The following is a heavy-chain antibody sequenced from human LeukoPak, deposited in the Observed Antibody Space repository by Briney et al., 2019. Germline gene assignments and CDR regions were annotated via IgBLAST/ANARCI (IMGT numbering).Heavy chain of an antibody. Sequence: PGGSLRLSCAASGFTFSSYWMHWVRQAPGKGLVWASRINTDGSSTSYADSVKGRFTISRDNAKNTLYLQMNSLRAEDTAVYYCARGRGRLVSNWYFDLWGRGTLVTVSS. CDR3: ARGRGRLVSNWYFDL. CDR2: INTDGSST. V-gene: IGHV3-74*01. J-gene: IGHJ2*01. CDR1: GFTFSSYW. D-gene: IGHD3-10*01.